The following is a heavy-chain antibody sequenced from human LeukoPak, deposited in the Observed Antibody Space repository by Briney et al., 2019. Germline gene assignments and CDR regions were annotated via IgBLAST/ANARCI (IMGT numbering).Heavy chain of an antibody. CDR3: ARAGGSRSLWFDP. J-gene: IGHJ5*02. CDR1: GGSISSYY. D-gene: IGHD1-26*01. CDR2: IYYSGST. Sequence: SETLSLTCTVSGGSISSYYWSWLRQPPGKGLEWIGYIYYSGSTNYNPSLKSRVTISVDTSKNQFSLKLSSVTAADTAVYYCARAGGSRSLWFDPWGQGTLVTVSS. V-gene: IGHV4-59*01.